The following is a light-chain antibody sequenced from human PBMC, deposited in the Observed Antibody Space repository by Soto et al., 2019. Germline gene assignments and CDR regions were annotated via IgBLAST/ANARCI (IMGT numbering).Light chain of an antibody. V-gene: IGKV3-15*01. J-gene: IGKJ4*01. CDR1: QGIGYT. CDR2: DTS. Sequence: VGRSQCPATLSVTPGEVATLSCRASQGIGYTLAWYQHKPGQTPRLLIYDTSTRATGFPTRFSGSRSGAEFTLTIKSLQSDDFAVYYCPPYHNWPLTLGGGSKVDIK. CDR3: PPYHNWPLT.